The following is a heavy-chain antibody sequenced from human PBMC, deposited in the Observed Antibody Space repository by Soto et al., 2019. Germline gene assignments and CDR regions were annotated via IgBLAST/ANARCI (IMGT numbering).Heavy chain of an antibody. CDR2: INHSGST. Sequence: PSETLSLTCAVYGGSFCGYYWSWIRQPPGKGLEWIGEINHSGSTNYNPSLKSRVTISVDTSKNQFSLKLSSVTAADTAVYYCARMSRGWLRPKSIDYWGQGTLVTVSS. V-gene: IGHV4-34*01. J-gene: IGHJ4*02. CDR3: ARMSRGWLRPKSIDY. CDR1: GGSFCGYY. D-gene: IGHD5-12*01.